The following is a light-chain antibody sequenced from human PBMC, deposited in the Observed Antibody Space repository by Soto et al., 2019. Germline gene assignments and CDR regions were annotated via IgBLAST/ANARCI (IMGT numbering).Light chain of an antibody. CDR3: QQYGSSGT. J-gene: IGKJ1*01. V-gene: IGKV3-20*01. Sequence: EIVLTQSPGTLSLSPGERATLSCRASQSVSNNYLAWYQQKPGQAPRLLIYGASNRATGIPDRFSGSGSGTNFTLTISKLEAEGFAVYYCQQYGSSGTFGQGTKVDIK. CDR1: QSVSNNY. CDR2: GAS.